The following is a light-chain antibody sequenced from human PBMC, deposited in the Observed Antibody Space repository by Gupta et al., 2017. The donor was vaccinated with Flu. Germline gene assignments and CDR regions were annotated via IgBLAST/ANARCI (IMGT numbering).Light chain of an antibody. Sequence: DVVLAQSPHSLSVSLGERATITCTSSHSRLDTYENKNYLAWYQQKPGQPPKLLIYWASTREYGVPDSFSGRGFGTDFTLTITSRQAEDVAVYYCQQKVYSPGPFGQGTKVEIK. V-gene: IGKV4-1*01. J-gene: IGKJ1*01. CDR3: QQKVYSPGP. CDR2: WAS. CDR1: HSRLDTYENKNY.